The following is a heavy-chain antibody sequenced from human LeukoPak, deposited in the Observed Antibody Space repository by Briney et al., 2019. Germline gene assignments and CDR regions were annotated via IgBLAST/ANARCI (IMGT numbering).Heavy chain of an antibody. CDR1: GGSISSGGYY. V-gene: IGHV4-30-2*01. CDR3: ARAWELLGSAFDI. CDR2: IYHSGST. Sequence: SETLSLTCTVSGGSISSGGYYWSWIRQPPGKGLEWIGYIYHSGSTYYNPSLKSRVTISVDRSENQFSLKLSSVTAADTAVYYCARAWELLGSAFDIWGQGTMVTVSS. D-gene: IGHD1-26*01. J-gene: IGHJ3*02.